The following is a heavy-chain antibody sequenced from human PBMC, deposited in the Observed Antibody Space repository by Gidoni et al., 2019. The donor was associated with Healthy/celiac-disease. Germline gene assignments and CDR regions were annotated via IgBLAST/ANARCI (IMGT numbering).Heavy chain of an antibody. CDR3: AKDAAAGGHYYYGMDV. CDR2: ISVSGGST. CDR1: GFTFSSYD. J-gene: IGHJ6*02. D-gene: IGHD6-13*01. V-gene: IGHV3-23*01. Sequence: EVQLLESGGGLVQPGGSLRLSCAASGFTFSSYDMSWVRQAPGKGLEWVSAISVSGGSTYYADSVKGRFTISRDNSKNTLYLQMNSLRAEDTAVYYCAKDAAAGGHYYYGMDVWGQGTTVTVSS.